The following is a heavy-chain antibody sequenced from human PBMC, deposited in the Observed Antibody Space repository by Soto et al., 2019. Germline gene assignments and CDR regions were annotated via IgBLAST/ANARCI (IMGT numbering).Heavy chain of an antibody. CDR3: ARDLIAVAAFDY. CDR2: IWYDGSNK. CDR1: GFTFSSYG. D-gene: IGHD6-19*01. V-gene: IGHV3-33*01. Sequence: QVQLVESGGGVVQPGRSLRLSCAASGFTFSSYGMHWVRQAPGKGLEWVAVIWYDGSNKYYADSVKGRFTISRDNSKNTLYLQMNSLRAEDTAVYYCARDLIAVAAFDYWGQGTLVTVSS. J-gene: IGHJ4*02.